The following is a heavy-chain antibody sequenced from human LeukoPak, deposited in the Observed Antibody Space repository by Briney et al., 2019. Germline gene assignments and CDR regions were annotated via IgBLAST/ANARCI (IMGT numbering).Heavy chain of an antibody. Sequence: SETLSLTCAVYGGSFSGYYWSWIRQPPGKGLEWIGEINHSGSTNYNPSLKSRVTISVDTSKNQFSLKLSSVTAADTAVYYCASGSYFDYWGPGTLVTVSS. J-gene: IGHJ4*02. CDR1: GGSFSGYY. CDR3: ASGSYFDY. CDR2: INHSGST. V-gene: IGHV4-34*01.